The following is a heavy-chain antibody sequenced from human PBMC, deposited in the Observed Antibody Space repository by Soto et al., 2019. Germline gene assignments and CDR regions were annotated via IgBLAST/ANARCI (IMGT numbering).Heavy chain of an antibody. D-gene: IGHD3-16*01. J-gene: IGHJ6*02. Sequence: SEPLSLTCTVSGDSISSGNKYWSWIRQPPGKGLEWIGYIFSSGTTYYNPSLKSRLTMSLDTSQNQFSLKLNSVTDADTAVYYCARVPSPFDYYYAMDVWGQGTTVTVSS. CDR2: IFSSGTT. CDR1: GDSISSGNKY. CDR3: ARVPSPFDYYYAMDV. V-gene: IGHV4-30-4*01.